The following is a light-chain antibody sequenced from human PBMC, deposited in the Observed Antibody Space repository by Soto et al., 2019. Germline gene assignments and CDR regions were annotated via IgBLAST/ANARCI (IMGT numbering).Light chain of an antibody. CDR3: QQYGSSPTWT. CDR1: QSVSSSY. V-gene: IGKV3-20*01. J-gene: IGKJ1*01. Sequence: EIVLTQSPCTLSFSPGEKDTLSCRASQSVSSSYLAWYQQKPGQAPRLLIWGVSNRATGIPDRFSGSGSGTDFTLTISRLEPEDSAVYYCQQYGSSPTWTFGQGTKVDI. CDR2: GVS.